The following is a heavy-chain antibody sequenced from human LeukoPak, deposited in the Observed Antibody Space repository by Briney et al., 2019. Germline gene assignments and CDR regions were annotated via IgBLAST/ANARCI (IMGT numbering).Heavy chain of an antibody. J-gene: IGHJ4*02. Sequence: PGGSLRLSCAASGFSFSDHYMDWVRQAPGKGLEWVGRIKSKAQSYTTDYATSVKGRFTISRDDAKNSLYLQMNSLKTEDTAVYYCARDGHTSLDYWGQGTLVTVSS. D-gene: IGHD3-16*02. CDR2: IKSKAQSYTT. V-gene: IGHV3-72*01. CDR3: ARDGHTSLDY. CDR1: GFSFSDHY.